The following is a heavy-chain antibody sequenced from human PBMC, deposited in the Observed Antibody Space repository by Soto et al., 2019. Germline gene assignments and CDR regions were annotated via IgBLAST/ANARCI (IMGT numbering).Heavy chain of an antibody. CDR2: IVVGSGNT. V-gene: IGHV1-58*01. J-gene: IGHJ4*02. D-gene: IGHD3-22*01. CDR1: GFTFTSSA. CDR3: AADTTMIAGGGY. Sequence: SVKVSCKAPGFTFTSSAVQWVRQARGQRLEWIGWIVVGSGNTNYAQKFQERVTITRDMSTSTAYMELSSLRSEDTAVYYCAADTTMIAGGGYWGQGTLVTVSS.